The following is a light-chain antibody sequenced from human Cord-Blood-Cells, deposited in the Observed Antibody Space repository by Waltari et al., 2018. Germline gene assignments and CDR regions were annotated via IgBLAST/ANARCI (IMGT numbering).Light chain of an antibody. CDR3: QQYNNWPQT. V-gene: IGKV3-15*01. CDR1: QSVSSN. Sequence: EIVMTQSPATLSVSPGERATLSCRASQSVSSNLVWYQQTPGHAPRLLIYGASTRATGIPARFSGSGSGTEFTLTISSLQSEDFAVYYCQQYNNWPQTFGQGTKLEIK. J-gene: IGKJ2*01. CDR2: GAS.